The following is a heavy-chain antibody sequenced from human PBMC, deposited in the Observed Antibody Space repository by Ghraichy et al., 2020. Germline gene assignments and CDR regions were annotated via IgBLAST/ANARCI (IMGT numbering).Heavy chain of an antibody. D-gene: IGHD3-16*01. CDR2: IYYNGIT. CDR1: GGSITSSGYF. CDR3: VRWNYDYLWRTFDY. Sequence: SETLSLTCTVSGGSITSSGYFWTWIRQHPGKGLEWIGYIYYNGITSYNPSLESRLTISTDTSKNQFSLKLSSVTAADTAIYYCVRWNYDYLWRTFDYWGRGTLVTVSS. V-gene: IGHV4-31*02. J-gene: IGHJ4*02.